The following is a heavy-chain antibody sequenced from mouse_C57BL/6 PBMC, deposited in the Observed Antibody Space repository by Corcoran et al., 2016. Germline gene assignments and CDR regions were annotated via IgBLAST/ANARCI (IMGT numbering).Heavy chain of an antibody. Sequence: EVQLQQSGPVLVKPGPSVKISCKASGFTFTDYYMHWVKKSHGKSLEWIGLVYPYNGGTSYNQKFKGKATLTVDTSSSTAYMELNSLTSEDSAVYYCAREGQEIYYYGSSFAYWGQGTLVTVSA. J-gene: IGHJ3*01. D-gene: IGHD1-1*01. CDR1: GFTFTDYY. CDR2: VYPYNGGT. CDR3: AREGQEIYYYGSSFAY. V-gene: IGHV1-36*01.